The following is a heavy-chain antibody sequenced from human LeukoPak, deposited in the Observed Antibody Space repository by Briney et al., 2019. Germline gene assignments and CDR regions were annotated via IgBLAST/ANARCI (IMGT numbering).Heavy chain of an antibody. CDR2: ISGSGGST. D-gene: IGHD1-1*01. CDR3: ARGTANFDY. J-gene: IGHJ4*02. Sequence: GGTLRLSCAASGFTFSSYGMSWVRQAPGKGLEWVSAISGSGGSTYYADSVKGRFTISRDNSKNTVYLQMNSLRGEDTALYYCARGTANFDYWGQGTLVTVSS. V-gene: IGHV3-23*01. CDR1: GFTFSSYG.